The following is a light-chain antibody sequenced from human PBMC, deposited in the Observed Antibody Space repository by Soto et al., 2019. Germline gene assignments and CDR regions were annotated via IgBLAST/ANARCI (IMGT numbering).Light chain of an antibody. J-gene: IGKJ1*01. CDR3: QQYNSYSWT. CDR1: QSISGW. Sequence: DIQMTQSPSTLSASVGDRVIITCRASQSISGWLAWYQQKPGKAPKLLISKASSLESGVPSRFSGSGSGTEFTLTISSLQADDLATYLCQQYNSYSWTFGQGTKVEIK. CDR2: KAS. V-gene: IGKV1-5*03.